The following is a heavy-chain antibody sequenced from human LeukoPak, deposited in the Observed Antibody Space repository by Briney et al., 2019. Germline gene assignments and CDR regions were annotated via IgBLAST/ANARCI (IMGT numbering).Heavy chain of an antibody. CDR2: IYTSGST. J-gene: IGHJ2*01. Sequence: PGGSLRLSCAASGFTFSSYWMSWIRQPAGKGLEWIGRIYTSGSTNYNPSLKSRVTMSVDTSKNQFSLKLSSVTAADTAVYYCARLNVDTAVDLWGRGTLVTVSS. D-gene: IGHD5-18*01. V-gene: IGHV4-4*07. CDR1: GFTFSSYW. CDR3: ARLNVDTAVDL.